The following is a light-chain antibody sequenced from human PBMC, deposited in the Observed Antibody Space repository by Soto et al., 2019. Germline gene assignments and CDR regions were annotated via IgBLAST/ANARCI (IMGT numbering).Light chain of an antibody. CDR1: NSDVGGYNY. V-gene: IGLV2-8*01. CDR2: EVS. J-gene: IGLJ3*02. Sequence: QSALTQPPSASGSPGQSVIISCTGTNSDVGGYNYVSWYQQHPGKAPKVMIYEVSNRPSGVPDRFSGSKSGNTASLTVSGLQAEDEADYYCCSYAGSNNLVFGGGTQLTVL. CDR3: CSYAGSNNLV.